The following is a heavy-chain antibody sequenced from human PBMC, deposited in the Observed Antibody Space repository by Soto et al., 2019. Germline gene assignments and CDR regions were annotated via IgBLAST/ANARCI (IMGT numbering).Heavy chain of an antibody. CDR3: ARGGSRNWYFDP. Sequence: EVQLVESGGGLVQPGGSLRLSCAASGFTFSSYWMHWVRQAPGKGLVWVSRINSDGSSTSYADSVKGRFTISRDNAKSRLYLKRNSLRAEDTAVYYCARGGSRNWYFDPWGRGTLVTVSS. V-gene: IGHV3-74*01. J-gene: IGHJ2*01. CDR1: GFTFSSYW. CDR2: INSDGSST. D-gene: IGHD1-26*01.